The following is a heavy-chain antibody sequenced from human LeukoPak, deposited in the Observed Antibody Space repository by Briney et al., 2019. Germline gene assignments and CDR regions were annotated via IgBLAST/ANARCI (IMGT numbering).Heavy chain of an antibody. D-gene: IGHD4-17*01. Sequence: SETLSLTCTVSGGSISSGTYYWSWIRQPAGKGLEWIGRISTSGSANYNPSLKSRVTISVDTSKNQFSLRLSSVTAADTAVYYCARGNLPSWNDYGDYGYRFDYWGQGTLVTVSS. CDR3: ARGNLPSWNDYGDYGYRFDY. CDR1: GGSISSGTYY. J-gene: IGHJ4*02. V-gene: IGHV4-61*02. CDR2: ISTSGSA.